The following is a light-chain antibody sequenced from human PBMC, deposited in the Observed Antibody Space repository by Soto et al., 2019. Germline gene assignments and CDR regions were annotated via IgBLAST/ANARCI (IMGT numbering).Light chain of an antibody. CDR1: QTISSW. CDR3: QQYNSYST. Sequence: EIQLTQAPATLSASVGARVTITCRASQTISSWLAWYQQKPGKAPNLLIYKASSLESGVPSRFSGSGSGTEFTLTISSLQPDDFATYYCQQYNSYSTFGQGTKV. V-gene: IGKV1-5*03. J-gene: IGKJ1*01. CDR2: KAS.